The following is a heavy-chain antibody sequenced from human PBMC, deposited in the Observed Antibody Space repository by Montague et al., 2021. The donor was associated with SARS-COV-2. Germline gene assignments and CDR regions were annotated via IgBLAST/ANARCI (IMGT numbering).Heavy chain of an antibody. J-gene: IGHJ4*02. CDR2: IYYSGST. CDR1: GGSFSGYC. Sequence: SETLSLTCAVYGGSFSGYCWGWIRQPPGKGLERIGSIYYSGSTYYNPSLKSRVTISVDTSKNQFSLKLSSVTAADTAVYYCARAPFMITFGGVITRLRGYYFDYWGQRTLVTVSS. D-gene: IGHD3-16*01. CDR3: ARAPFMITFGGVITRLRGYYFDY. V-gene: IGHV4-34*01.